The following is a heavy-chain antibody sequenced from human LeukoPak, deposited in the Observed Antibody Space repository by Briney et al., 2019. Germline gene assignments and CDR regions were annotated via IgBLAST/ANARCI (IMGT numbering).Heavy chain of an antibody. V-gene: IGHV3-21*01. CDR3: ARVRSVGGNPHAFNI. J-gene: IGHJ3*02. CDR2: ISSSSSYI. CDR1: GFTFSSYS. Sequence: GGSLRLSCAASGFTFSSYSMNWVRQAPGKGLEWVSSISSSSSYIYYADSVKGRFTISRDNAKNSLYLQMNSLRVEDTALYYCARVRSVGGNPHAFNIWGQGTMVTVSS. D-gene: IGHD4-23*01.